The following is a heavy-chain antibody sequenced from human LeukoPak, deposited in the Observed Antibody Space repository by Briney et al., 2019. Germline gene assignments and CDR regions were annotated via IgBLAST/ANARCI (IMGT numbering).Heavy chain of an antibody. CDR3: AREAGLIYFYYIDV. CDR1: GYSISSGYD. D-gene: IGHD2-8*01. J-gene: IGHJ6*03. CDR2: IYHSGST. V-gene: IGHV4-38-2*02. Sequence: SEALSLTCTVSGYSISSGYDWGWIRQPPGKGLEWIGKIYHSGSTYYNPSLKTRVTISVDTSKNQFSLKLTSVTAADTAVYYCAREAGLIYFYYIDVWGKGTTVTVSS.